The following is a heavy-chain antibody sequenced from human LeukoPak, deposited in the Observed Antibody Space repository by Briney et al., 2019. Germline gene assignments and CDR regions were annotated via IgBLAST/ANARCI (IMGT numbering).Heavy chain of an antibody. CDR3: TTDSGSFDV. J-gene: IGHJ3*01. CDR1: GFTFSDSW. V-gene: IGHV3-15*01. CDR2: IKSKIDGETT. Sequence: GESLRLSCVASGFTFSDSWMTWVRQVPGKGLEWVGRIKSKIDGETTEYAAPVEGRFTISRDDSKTTVYLQMSGLRTEDTALYYCTTDSGSFDVWGRGTMVTVSS. D-gene: IGHD3-10*01.